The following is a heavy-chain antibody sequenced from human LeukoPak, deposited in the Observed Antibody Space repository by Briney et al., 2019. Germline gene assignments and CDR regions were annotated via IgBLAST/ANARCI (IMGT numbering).Heavy chain of an antibody. CDR2: IYSGGST. Sequence: PGGSLRLSCAASGFTVSSNYMSWVRQAPGKGLEWVSVIYSGGSTYYADSVKGRFTISRDNSKNTLYLQMNSLRAEDTAVYYCAARVKDYGDSYYYYYMDVWGKGTTVTFSS. J-gene: IGHJ6*03. D-gene: IGHD4-17*01. CDR1: GFTVSSNY. V-gene: IGHV3-66*01. CDR3: AARVKDYGDSYYYYYMDV.